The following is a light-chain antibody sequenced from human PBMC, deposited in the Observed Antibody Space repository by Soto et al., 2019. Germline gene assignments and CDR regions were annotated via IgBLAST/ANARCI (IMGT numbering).Light chain of an antibody. CDR3: HQYISYPYT. Sequence: DIQMTQSPSTLSESVGDRVTITCRASQSISVWLAWYQQKPGRAPKLLIFDVSTLASGVPARFSGSGSGPEFTLTINSLQADDFATYYCHQYISYPYTFGQGTKVEIE. CDR2: DVS. CDR1: QSISVW. J-gene: IGKJ2*01. V-gene: IGKV1-5*01.